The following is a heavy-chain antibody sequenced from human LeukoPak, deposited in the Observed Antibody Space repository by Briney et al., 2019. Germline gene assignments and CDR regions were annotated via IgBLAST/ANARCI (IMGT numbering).Heavy chain of an antibody. Sequence: GGSLRLSCAASGFTFSDFYMSWIRQAPGKGLEWASYISSSGSTIYYADSVKGRFTISRDNAKNSLYLQMNSLRAEDTAVYYCARPPYDSSAYWAFDIWGQGTMVTVSS. CDR2: ISSSGSTI. D-gene: IGHD3-22*01. CDR1: GFTFSDFY. CDR3: ARPPYDSSAYWAFDI. V-gene: IGHV3-11*04. J-gene: IGHJ3*02.